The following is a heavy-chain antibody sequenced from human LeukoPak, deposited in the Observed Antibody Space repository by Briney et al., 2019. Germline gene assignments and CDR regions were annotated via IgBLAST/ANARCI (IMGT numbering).Heavy chain of an antibody. J-gene: IGHJ3*02. CDR1: GGSISSYY. CDR2: IYYSGST. D-gene: IGHD3-22*01. CDR3: ASWAGYYEWANAFDI. V-gene: IGHV4-59*08. Sequence: SETLSLTCTVSGGSISSYYWSWIRQPPGKGLEWIGYIYYSGSTNYNPSLKSRVTISVDTSKNQFSLKLSSVTAADTAVYYCASWAGYYEWANAFDIRGQGTMVTVSS.